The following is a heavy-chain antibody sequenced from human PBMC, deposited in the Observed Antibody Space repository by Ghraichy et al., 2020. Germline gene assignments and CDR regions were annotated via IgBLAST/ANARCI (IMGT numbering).Heavy chain of an antibody. CDR1: GFTFSSYG. J-gene: IGHJ6*02. CDR3: ARDLTNYYGMDV. CDR2: IWYDGSNK. V-gene: IGHV3-33*01. D-gene: IGHD1-1*01. Sequence: GESLNISCAASGFTFSSYGMHWVRQAPGKGLEWVAVIWYDGSNKYYADSVKGRFTISRDNSKNTLYLQMNSLRAEDTAVYYCARDLTNYYGMDVWGQGTTVTVSS.